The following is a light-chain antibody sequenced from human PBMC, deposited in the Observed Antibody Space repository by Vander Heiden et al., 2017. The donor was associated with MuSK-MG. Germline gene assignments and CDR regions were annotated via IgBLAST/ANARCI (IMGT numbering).Light chain of an antibody. CDR3: QQYDYLPFT. Sequence: DIHMTQSPSSLSASVGDRVTITCQASQDIRNYLTWYRRKPGKAPELLIYDASNLEAGTDFTFTISSLQPEDIAIYYCQQYDYLPFTFGPGTKVDVK. CDR1: QDIRNY. CDR2: DAS. V-gene: IGKV1-33*01. J-gene: IGKJ3*01.